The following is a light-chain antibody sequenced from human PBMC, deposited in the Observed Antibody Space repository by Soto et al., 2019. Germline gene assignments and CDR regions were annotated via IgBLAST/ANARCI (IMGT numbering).Light chain of an antibody. CDR1: QSVSRR. J-gene: IGKJ5*01. Sequence: EIVLTQYPGTLSLSPGGRATLSCRASQSVSRRLAWYQHRPGQSPRLLSSGASMRASGVPVRLSGSGSGTDFTLTISRLETEDFAVYYCQHYGETPITFGLGTRLEV. CDR2: GAS. V-gene: IGKV3-20*01. CDR3: QHYGETPIT.